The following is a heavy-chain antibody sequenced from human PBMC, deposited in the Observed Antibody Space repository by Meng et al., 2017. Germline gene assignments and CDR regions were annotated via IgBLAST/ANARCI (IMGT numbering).Heavy chain of an antibody. CDR1: EFTFSNYA. CDR3: TRSYYYESTGYIQDFDC. J-gene: IGHJ4*02. Sequence: GESLKISCAASEFTFSNYAMHWVRQAPGKGLEWVAVISYDGSNEDYADSVKGRFTISRDNSQNTLFLEVNSLRVEDSAVYYCTRSYYYESTGYIQDFDCWGLGTLVTVSS. V-gene: IGHV3-30*01. D-gene: IGHD3-22*01. CDR2: ISYDGSNE.